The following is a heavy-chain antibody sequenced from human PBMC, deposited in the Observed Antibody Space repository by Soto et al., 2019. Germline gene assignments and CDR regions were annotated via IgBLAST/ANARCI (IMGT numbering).Heavy chain of an antibody. CDR2: IYYSGTT. CDR3: ARHFSVDYFDY. V-gene: IGHV4-39*01. CDR1: WDSITNNSFF. Sequence: PSEALALTFAFSWDSITNNSFFWASVRQPPGKGLEWIGSIYYSGTTYYNPSLKSRVTISVDRSKNQFSLKRSSVTAADTAVYYCARHFSVDYFDYWGQGALVTVSS. J-gene: IGHJ4*02.